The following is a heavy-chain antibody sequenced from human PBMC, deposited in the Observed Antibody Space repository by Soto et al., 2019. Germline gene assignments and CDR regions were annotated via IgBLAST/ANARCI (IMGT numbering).Heavy chain of an antibody. V-gene: IGHV4-30-4*01. D-gene: IGHD1-26*01. J-gene: IGHJ4*02. CDR3: ARPSGSYLYYFDY. CDR1: GGSISSGDYY. Sequence: SETLSLTCTVSGGSISSGDYYWSWIRQPPGKGLEWIGYIYYSGSTYYNPSLKSRVTISVDTSKNQFSLKLSSVTAADTAVCYCARPSGSYLYYFDYWGQGTLVTVSS. CDR2: IYYSGST.